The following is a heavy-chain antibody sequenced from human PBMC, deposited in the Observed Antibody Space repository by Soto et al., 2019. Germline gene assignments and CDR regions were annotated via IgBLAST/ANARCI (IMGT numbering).Heavy chain of an antibody. D-gene: IGHD3-9*01. V-gene: IGHV4-59*01. CDR3: ARDSSVNYDILTGYYDY. CDR2: INYSGST. Sequence: SETLSLTCTASGGTISSYYWSWIRQPPGKGLEWIGHINYSGSTNYNPSLKSRVTISVDTSKNQFSLKLSSVTAADTAVYYCARDSSVNYDILTGYYDYWGQGTLVTVSS. J-gene: IGHJ4*02. CDR1: GGTISSYY.